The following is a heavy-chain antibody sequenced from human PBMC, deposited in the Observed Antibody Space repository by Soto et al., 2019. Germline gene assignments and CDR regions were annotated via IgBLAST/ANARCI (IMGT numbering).Heavy chain of an antibody. CDR2: IYYSGST. J-gene: IGHJ4*02. Sequence: SETLSLTCTVSGGSITSSSYYWGWIRQPPGKGLEWIGSIYYSGSTYYNPSLKSRVTISVDTSKNQFSLRLSSVTAADTAVYYCATILRIAVAGTGSDYWGQGTLVTAPQ. CDR1: GGSITSSSYY. D-gene: IGHD6-19*01. CDR3: ATILRIAVAGTGSDY. V-gene: IGHV4-39*01.